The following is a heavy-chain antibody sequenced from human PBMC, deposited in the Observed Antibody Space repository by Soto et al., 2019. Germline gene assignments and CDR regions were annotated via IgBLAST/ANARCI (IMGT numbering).Heavy chain of an antibody. Sequence: EVQLLESGGGLVQPGGSLRLSCAASGFTFSTYAMSWVRQAPGKGLEWVSAISGSGASTFYADSVKGRFTISRDNSTNTLYLQMKSLRTEDTAVYYCAHPRGYGVFDAYDFWGQGTMVTVSS. D-gene: IGHD4-17*01. CDR1: GFTFSTYA. CDR3: AHPRGYGVFDAYDF. J-gene: IGHJ3*01. CDR2: ISGSGAST. V-gene: IGHV3-23*01.